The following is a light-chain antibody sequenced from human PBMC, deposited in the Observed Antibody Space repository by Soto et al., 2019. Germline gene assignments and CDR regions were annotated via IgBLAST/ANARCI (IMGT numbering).Light chain of an antibody. J-gene: IGKJ5*01. Sequence: DIKMTQSPSSLSAAVGDRVTITCRASQGIRNDLAWYQQKAGKAPKRLIYVASSLQSGVPSRFSGSGSGTEFTLTINSLQPEDFATYFCLPHDSYPLTFGQGTRLE. CDR3: LPHDSYPLT. V-gene: IGKV1-17*01. CDR2: VAS. CDR1: QGIRND.